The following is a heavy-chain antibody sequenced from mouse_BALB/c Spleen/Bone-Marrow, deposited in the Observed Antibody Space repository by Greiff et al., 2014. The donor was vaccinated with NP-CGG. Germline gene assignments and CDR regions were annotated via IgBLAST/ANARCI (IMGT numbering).Heavy chain of an antibody. CDR2: IRNKANGYTT. CDR3: ARDSRHLDY. V-gene: IGHV7-3*02. J-gene: IGHJ2*01. CDR1: GFTFTDYY. Sequence: EVMLVQSGGGLVQPGGSLRLSCTTSGFTFTDYYVSWVRQPPGKGLEWLGLIRNKANGYTTEYSASVKVRFTISRNNAQSILYLQMTTLRAEDSATYFCARDSRHLDYWGQGTPLTVSS.